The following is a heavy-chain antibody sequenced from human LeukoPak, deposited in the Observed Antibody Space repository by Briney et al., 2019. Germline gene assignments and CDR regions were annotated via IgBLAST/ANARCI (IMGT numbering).Heavy chain of an antibody. CDR3: ARAGPRSIGYGPYYFDY. Sequence: SETLSLTCTVSGGSISSYYRSWIRQPPGKGLEWIGYIYYSGSTNYNPSLKSRVTISVDTSKNQFSLKLSSVTAADTAVYYCARAGPRSIGYGPYYFDYWGQGTLVTVSS. J-gene: IGHJ4*02. D-gene: IGHD6-25*01. V-gene: IGHV4-59*08. CDR1: GGSISSYY. CDR2: IYYSGST.